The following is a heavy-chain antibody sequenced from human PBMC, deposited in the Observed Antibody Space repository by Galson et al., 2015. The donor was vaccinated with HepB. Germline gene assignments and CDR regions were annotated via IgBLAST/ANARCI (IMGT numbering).Heavy chain of an antibody. V-gene: IGHV3-30*18. D-gene: IGHD6-13*01. Sequence: SLRLSCAASGFTFSSYGMHWVRQAPGKGLEWVAVISYDGSNKYYADSVKGRFTISRDNSKNTLYLQMNSLRAEDTAVYYCAKRSIAAASPHYYYMDVWGKGTTVTVSS. CDR3: AKRSIAAASPHYYYMDV. CDR1: GFTFSSYG. CDR2: ISYDGSNK. J-gene: IGHJ6*03.